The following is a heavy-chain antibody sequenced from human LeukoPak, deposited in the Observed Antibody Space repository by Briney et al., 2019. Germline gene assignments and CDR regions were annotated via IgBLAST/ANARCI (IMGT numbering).Heavy chain of an antibody. CDR2: ISSSSSYI. CDR1: GFTFSSYS. V-gene: IGHV3-21*01. Sequence: GGSLRLSCAASGFTFSSYSMNCVRQAPEKGLEWVSAISSSSSYISYADSVKCRFTISRDNAKNSLYLQMNSLRAEDTAVYYCARGDGYFDWYGQFDPWGQGTLVTVSS. D-gene: IGHD3-9*01. J-gene: IGHJ5*02. CDR3: ARGDGYFDWYGQFDP.